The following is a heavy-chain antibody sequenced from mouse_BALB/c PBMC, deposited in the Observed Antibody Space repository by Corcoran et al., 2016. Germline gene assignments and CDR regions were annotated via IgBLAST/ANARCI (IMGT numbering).Heavy chain of an antibody. V-gene: IGHV1-18*01. J-gene: IGHJ4*01. D-gene: IGHD2-1*01. CDR2: INPYNGGT. CDR3: ARGSYGNYGYYYAMDY. CDR1: GYSFTGYT. Sequence: DVQLQQSGPELVKPGASMKISCKASGYSFTGYTMYWVKQSHGKNLEWIGLINPYNGGTSYNQKFKGKATLTVDKSSSTAYMELLSLTSEDSAVYYCARGSYGNYGYYYAMDYWGQGTSVTVSS.